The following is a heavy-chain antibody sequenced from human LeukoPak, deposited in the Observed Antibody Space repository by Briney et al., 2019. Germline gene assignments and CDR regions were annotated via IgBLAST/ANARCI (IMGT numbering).Heavy chain of an antibody. J-gene: IGHJ4*02. CDR1: GFSISNGFF. CDR2: IHYPEST. V-gene: IGHV4-38-2*01. D-gene: IGHD3-10*01. CDR3: ARGRGRQVGSRWHPDTHHDY. Sequence: SETLSLTCAVSGFSISNGFFWGWIRRPPGMGLEWIGTIHYPESTYYNPSLNSRLTISLDASKNHFSLKLSSVTAADTAQYYCARGRGRQVGSRWHPDTHHDYWGQGILVTVSS.